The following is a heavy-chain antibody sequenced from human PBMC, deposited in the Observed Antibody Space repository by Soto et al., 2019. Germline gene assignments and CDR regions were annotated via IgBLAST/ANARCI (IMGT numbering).Heavy chain of an antibody. Sequence: QVQLAQSGAEVRKPGSSVKVSCTASGDTFIISAITWVRQAPGQGLEWVGGLVPFFGKSKYGPKFEGRVTFTADESTRTAYMELSHLTSVDTAGYYCARDLGGAAPVDYWGQGTLVTVSS. CDR3: ARDLGGAAPVDY. J-gene: IGHJ4*02. CDR1: GDTFIISA. V-gene: IGHV1-69*01. CDR2: LVPFFGKS. D-gene: IGHD6-6*01.